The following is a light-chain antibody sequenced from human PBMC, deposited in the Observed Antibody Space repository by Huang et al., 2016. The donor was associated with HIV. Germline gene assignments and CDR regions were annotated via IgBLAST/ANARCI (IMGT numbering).Light chain of an antibody. CDR3: LQYDRSPLT. J-gene: IGKJ4*01. CDR2: AAS. Sequence: EVVLTQSPGTLSLSPGEKATLSCRASQSLRDTYLAWYQQRPGQAPRLLIDAASSRATGIPDRFSGSGSGTDFTLIINGLEPQDSAVYFCLQYDRSPLTFGGGT. V-gene: IGKV3-20*01. CDR1: QSLRDTY.